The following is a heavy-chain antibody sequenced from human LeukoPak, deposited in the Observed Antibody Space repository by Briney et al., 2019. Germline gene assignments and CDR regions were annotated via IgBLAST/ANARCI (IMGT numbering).Heavy chain of an antibody. CDR2: IYSSDTT. CDR3: ARDLHYAFDI. D-gene: IGHD3-10*01. V-gene: IGHV3-48*01. CDR1: GFTFSGYA. Sequence: GGSLRLSCAASGFTFSGYAMNWVRQAPGKGLEWVSHIYSSDTTYADPVKGRFTISRDNAKNSLYLRMNSLRGEDTAVYYCARDLHYAFDIWGQGTMVTVSS. J-gene: IGHJ3*02.